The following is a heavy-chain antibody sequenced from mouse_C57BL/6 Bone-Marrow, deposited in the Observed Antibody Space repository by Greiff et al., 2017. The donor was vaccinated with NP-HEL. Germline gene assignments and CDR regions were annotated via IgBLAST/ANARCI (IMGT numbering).Heavy chain of an antibody. J-gene: IGHJ3*01. Sequence: EVQRVESGGDLVKPGGSLKLSCAASGFTFSSYGMSWVRQTPDKRLEWVATISSGGSYTYYPDSVKGRFTISRDNAKNTLYLQMSSLKSEDTAMYYCAREEAYDYGFAYWGQGTLVTVSA. CDR3: AREEAYDYGFAY. CDR2: ISSGGSYT. CDR1: GFTFSSYG. V-gene: IGHV5-6*01. D-gene: IGHD2-4*01.